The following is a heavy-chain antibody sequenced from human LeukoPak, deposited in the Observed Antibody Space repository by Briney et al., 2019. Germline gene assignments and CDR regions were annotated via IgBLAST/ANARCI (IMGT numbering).Heavy chain of an antibody. CDR2: IIPIFGTA. Sequence: ASVKVSCKASGGTFSSYAISWVRQAPGQGLEWMGGIIPIFGTANYAQKFQGRVTITTDESTSTAYMELSSLRSEDTAVYYCARGPARYCSSTSCYNYYYYMDVWGKGTTVTVSS. J-gene: IGHJ6*03. CDR1: GGTFSSYA. D-gene: IGHD2-2*02. CDR3: ARGPARYCSSTSCYNYYYYMDV. V-gene: IGHV1-69*05.